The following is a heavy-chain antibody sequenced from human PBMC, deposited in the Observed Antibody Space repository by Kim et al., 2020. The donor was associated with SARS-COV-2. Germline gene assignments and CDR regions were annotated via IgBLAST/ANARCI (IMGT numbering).Heavy chain of an antibody. CDR3: AKELGYCSSTGCYTPYYYYGMDV. D-gene: IGHD2-2*02. CDR1: GGTFSSYA. CDR2: IIPIFGTA. Sequence: SVKVSCKASGGTFSSYAISWVRQAPGQGLEWMGGIIPIFGTANYAQKFQGRVTITADESTSTAYMELSSLRSEDTAVYYCAKELGYCSSTGCYTPYYYYGMDVWGQGTTVTVSS. J-gene: IGHJ6*02. V-gene: IGHV1-69*13.